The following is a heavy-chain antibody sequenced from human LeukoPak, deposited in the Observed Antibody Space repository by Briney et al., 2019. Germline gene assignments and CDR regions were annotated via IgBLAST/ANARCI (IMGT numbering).Heavy chain of an antibody. Sequence: GGSLRLSCTASGFTLGSHDMHWVRQIPGQGLEWVAAVSSGFHAFFADSVQGRFTVSREDARNSLYLQMNSLRAEDTAVYYCARGYRSGWYGYYYYGMDVWGQGTTVTVSS. J-gene: IGHJ6*02. CDR2: VSSGFHA. CDR1: GFTLGSHD. D-gene: IGHD6-19*01. V-gene: IGHV3-13*01. CDR3: ARGYRSGWYGYYYYGMDV.